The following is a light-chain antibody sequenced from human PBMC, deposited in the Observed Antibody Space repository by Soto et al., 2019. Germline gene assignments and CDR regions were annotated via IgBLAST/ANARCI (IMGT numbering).Light chain of an antibody. J-gene: IGKJ1*01. V-gene: IGKV3-11*01. Sequence: EIVLTQSPATLSLSPGERATLSCRASQSVSSYLAWYQQKPGQAPRLLIYDASNRATGIPDMFSGSGSGTYFTLTISSLEPEEFAVYYCQQRSNLPLTFGQGTKVEIK. CDR1: QSVSSY. CDR3: QQRSNLPLT. CDR2: DAS.